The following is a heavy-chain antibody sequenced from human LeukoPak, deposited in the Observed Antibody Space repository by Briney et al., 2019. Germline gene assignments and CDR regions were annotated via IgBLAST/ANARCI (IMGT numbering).Heavy chain of an antibody. CDR1: GGSFSGYY. CDR3: ARRSGRQDFDY. J-gene: IGHJ4*02. D-gene: IGHD3-3*01. Sequence: SETLSLTCAVYGGSFSGYYWSWIRQPPGKGLEWIGEINHSGSTNYNPSLKSRVTISVDTSKNQFSLKLSSVTAADAAVYYCARRSGRQDFDYWGQGTLVPVSS. CDR2: INHSGST. V-gene: IGHV4-34*01.